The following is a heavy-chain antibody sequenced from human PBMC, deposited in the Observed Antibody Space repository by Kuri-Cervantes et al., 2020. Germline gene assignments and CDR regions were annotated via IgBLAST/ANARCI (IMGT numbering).Heavy chain of an antibody. D-gene: IGHD3-10*01. V-gene: IGHV3-13*01. CDR1: GFTFSNYD. Sequence: GESLKISCAASGFTFSNYDMHWVRQPTGKSLEWVSTIGTAGDTYYRASVKGRFTISRDNAKNSLYLQMNSLRAEDTAAYYCARVLPRYYMDVWGKGTTVTVSS. CDR2: IGTAGDT. CDR3: ARVLPRYYMDV. J-gene: IGHJ6*03.